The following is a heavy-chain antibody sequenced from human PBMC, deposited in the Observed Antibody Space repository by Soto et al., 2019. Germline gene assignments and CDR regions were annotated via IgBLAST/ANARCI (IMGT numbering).Heavy chain of an antibody. V-gene: IGHV1-58*02. CDR1: GFTFINSA. CDR3: AAVQGGGATFHF. D-gene: IGHD1-26*01. CDR2: IVVGSGRT. J-gene: IGHJ4*02. Sequence: SVKVSCKASGFTFINSAIQWVRQARGQRLEWIGWIVVGSGRTDYAQKFQERLTIARDMSTSTAYMELSSLRLEDTAVYYCAAVQGGGATFHFWGQGSLVTVSS.